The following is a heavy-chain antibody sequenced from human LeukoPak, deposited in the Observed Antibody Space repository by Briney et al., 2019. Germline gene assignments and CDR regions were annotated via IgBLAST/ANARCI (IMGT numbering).Heavy chain of an antibody. J-gene: IGHJ3*01. D-gene: IGHD4-17*01. V-gene: IGHV4-59*08. CDR2: VYKSGST. Sequence: PSETLSLTCTVSGGSISSHFWTWIRQPPGEGMEWLGYVYKSGSTNYNPSLQSRVTISLDTSKNQFSLKLTSVTAADTAVYFCARDDYGDFDAFDVWGQGTVVTVSS. CDR3: ARDDYGDFDAFDV. CDR1: GGSISSHF.